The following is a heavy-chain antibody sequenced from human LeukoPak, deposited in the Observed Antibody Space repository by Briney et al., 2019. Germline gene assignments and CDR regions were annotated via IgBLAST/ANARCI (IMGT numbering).Heavy chain of an antibody. CDR3: ARGDYGGNTEYYFDY. CDR1: GGSLSGYY. CDR2: INHSGST. J-gene: IGHJ4*02. Sequence: SETLSLTCAVYGGSLSGYYWSWIRQPPGKGLEWIGEINHSGSTNYNPSLESRVTISVDTSKNQFSLKLSSVTAADTAVYYCARGDYGGNTEYYFDYWGQGTLVTVSS. D-gene: IGHD4-23*01. V-gene: IGHV4-34*01.